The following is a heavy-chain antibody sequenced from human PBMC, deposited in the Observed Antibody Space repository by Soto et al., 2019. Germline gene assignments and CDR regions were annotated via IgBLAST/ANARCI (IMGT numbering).Heavy chain of an antibody. V-gene: IGHV1-8*01. D-gene: IGHD3-3*01. CDR2: MNPNTGNT. J-gene: IGHJ5*02. CDR1: GYTFASHD. Sequence: ASVKVSCKASGYTFASHDINWVRQATGQGLEWMGWMNPNTGNTGYAQKFQGRVTMTTSTSISTAYMELSSLRAEDTAVYYCARGLQRITIFGVVIIGDWFDPWGQGTLVTVSS. CDR3: ARGLQRITIFGVVIIGDWFDP.